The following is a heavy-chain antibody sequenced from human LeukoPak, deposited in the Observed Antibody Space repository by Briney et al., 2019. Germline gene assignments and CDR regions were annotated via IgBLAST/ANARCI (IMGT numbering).Heavy chain of an antibody. J-gene: IGHJ6*03. Sequence: SETLSLTCTVSGGSISSYYWSWIRQPPGKGLELIGYIYYIGSTKYNPSLKSRVTISVDTSKNQFSLKLSSVTAADTAVYYCARVGLYDILTGYYRPYYMDVWGKGTTVTISS. V-gene: IGHV4-59*01. CDR3: ARVGLYDILTGYYRPYYMDV. D-gene: IGHD3-9*01. CDR2: IYYIGST. CDR1: GGSISSYY.